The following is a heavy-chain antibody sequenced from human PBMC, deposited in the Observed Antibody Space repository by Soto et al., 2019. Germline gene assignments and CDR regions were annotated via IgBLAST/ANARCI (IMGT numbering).Heavy chain of an antibody. D-gene: IGHD3-10*01. CDR1: GYTFTGYY. Sequence: QVQLVQSGAEVKKPGASVKVSCKASGYTFTGYYIHWVRQAPGQGREWMGWINPNSGGTNYAQKFQGWVTMTRDTSISTAYMGLSRLRSDDTAVYYCARSSGSGTYYAAVYYYGMGVWGQGTTVSVSS. V-gene: IGHV1-2*04. CDR2: INPNSGGT. J-gene: IGHJ6*02. CDR3: ARSSGSGTYYAAVYYYGMGV.